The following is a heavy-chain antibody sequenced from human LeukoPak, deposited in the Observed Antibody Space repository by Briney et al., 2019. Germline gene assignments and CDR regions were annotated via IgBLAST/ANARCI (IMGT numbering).Heavy chain of an antibody. CDR1: GFSLSTSRMG. D-gene: IGHD6-6*01. V-gene: IGHV2-5*01. J-gene: IGHJ6*03. Sequence: SGPTLVKPTQTLTLTCTFSGFSLSTSRMGVSWIRQSPGKALEWLSLIYWNDDKRYSPSLKSRLTITKDTSINQVVLTMTNMDPVDTATYYCAHTVEELVYYYYYMDVWGKGTTVTVSS. CDR2: IYWNDDK. CDR3: AHTVEELVYYYYYMDV.